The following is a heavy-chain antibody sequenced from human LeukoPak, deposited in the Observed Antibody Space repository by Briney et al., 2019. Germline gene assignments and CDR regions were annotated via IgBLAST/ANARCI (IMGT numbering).Heavy chain of an antibody. CDR3: AKAPNFGTYYFDY. D-gene: IGHD3-10*01. CDR1: GFTSSSYG. J-gene: IGHJ4*02. Sequence: PGGSLRLSCAASGFTSSSYGMHWVRQAPGKGLEWVAFIRYDGSNEYYADSVKGRFTISRDNSKNTLYLQMNSLRAEDTAVYYCAKAPNFGTYYFDYWGQGTLVTVSS. V-gene: IGHV3-30*02. CDR2: IRYDGSNE.